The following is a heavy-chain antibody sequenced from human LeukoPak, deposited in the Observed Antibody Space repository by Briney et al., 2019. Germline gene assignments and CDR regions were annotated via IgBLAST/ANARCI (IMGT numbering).Heavy chain of an antibody. J-gene: IGHJ6*02. CDR1: GGSFSGYY. CDR2: INHSGST. CDR3: ATGTIVVVTASRDYYYGMDV. Sequence: PSETLSLTCAVYGGSFSGYYWSWIRQPPGKGLEWIGEINHSGSTNYNPSLKSRVTISVDTSKNQFSLKLSSVTAADTAVYYCATGTIVVVTASRDYYYGMDVWGQGTTVTVSS. D-gene: IGHD2-21*02. V-gene: IGHV4-34*01.